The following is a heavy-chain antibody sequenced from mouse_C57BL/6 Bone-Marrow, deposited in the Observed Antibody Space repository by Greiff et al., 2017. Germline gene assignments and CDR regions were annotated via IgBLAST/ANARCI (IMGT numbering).Heavy chain of an antibody. CDR2: INPYNGDT. V-gene: IGHV1-20*01. CDR3: ARRYYGSRRDYFDY. D-gene: IGHD1-1*01. J-gene: IGHJ2*01. CDR1: GYSFTGYF. Sequence: EVQLQQSGPELVKPGDSVKISCKASGYSFTGYFMNWVMQSHGKSLEWIGRINPYNGDTFYNQKFKGKATLTVDKSSSTAHMELRSLTSEDSAVYYCARRYYGSRRDYFDYWGQGTTLTVSS.